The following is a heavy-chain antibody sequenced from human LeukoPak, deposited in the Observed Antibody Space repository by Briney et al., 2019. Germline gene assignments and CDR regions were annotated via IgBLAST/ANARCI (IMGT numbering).Heavy chain of an antibody. V-gene: IGHV3-15*01. CDR1: GFTITNAW. Sequence: GGSLRLSCAASGFTITNAWMSWVRQAPGKGLEWAARIKSKTDGGTTDYAAPVKGRFTISRDNAKNSLYLQMNGLRAEDTAVYYCARVGFQDTTMVNSYYYGMDVWGQGTTVTVSS. D-gene: IGHD5-18*01. J-gene: IGHJ6*02. CDR2: IKSKTDGGTT. CDR3: ARVGFQDTTMVNSYYYGMDV.